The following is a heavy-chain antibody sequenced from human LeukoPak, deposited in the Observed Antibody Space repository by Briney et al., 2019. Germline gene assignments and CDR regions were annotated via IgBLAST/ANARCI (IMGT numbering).Heavy chain of an antibody. V-gene: IGHV1-18*01. CDR1: GYTFTNYG. D-gene: IGHD3-22*01. J-gene: IGHJ6*02. Sequence: ASVKVSCKASGYTFTNYGITWVRQAPGQGLEWMGWISAYNGNTNYVQKVQGRVTMTTDTSTSTAYMELRSLRSDDTAVYYCAREDYYDSSGYYYGNYYYGMDVWGQGTTVTVSS. CDR3: AREDYYDSSGYYYGNYYYGMDV. CDR2: ISAYNGNT.